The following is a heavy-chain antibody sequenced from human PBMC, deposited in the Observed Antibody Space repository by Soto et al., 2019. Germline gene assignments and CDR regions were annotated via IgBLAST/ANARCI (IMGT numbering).Heavy chain of an antibody. CDR1: GGSISSGDYY. Sequence: PSETLSLTCTVSGGSISSGDYYWSWIRQPPGKGLEWIGNIYYSGSTYYNPSLKSRGTISVDTSKNQFSLKLSPVTAAETAVYCGASSKTNPYDIRGQGTMVTVAS. D-gene: IGHD2-8*01. J-gene: IGHJ3*02. V-gene: IGHV4-30-4*01. CDR2: IYYSGST. CDR3: ASSKTNPYDI.